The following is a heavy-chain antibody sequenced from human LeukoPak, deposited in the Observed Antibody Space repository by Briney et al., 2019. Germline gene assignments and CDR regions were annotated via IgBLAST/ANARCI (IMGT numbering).Heavy chain of an antibody. CDR3: ARSPGGSPDY. CDR1: GGSISSYY. CDR2: IYYSGST. D-gene: IGHD6-13*01. J-gene: IGHJ4*02. Sequence: PSETLSLTCTVSGGSISSYYWSWTRQPPGKGLEWIGYIYYSGSTNYNPSLKSRVTISVDTSKNQFSLKLSSVTAADTAVYYCARSPGGSPDYWGQETLVTVSS. V-gene: IGHV4-59*01.